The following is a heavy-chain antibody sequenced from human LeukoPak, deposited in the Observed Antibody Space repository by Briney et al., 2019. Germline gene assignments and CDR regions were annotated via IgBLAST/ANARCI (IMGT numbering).Heavy chain of an antibody. V-gene: IGHV4-34*01. D-gene: IGHD6-6*01. Sequence: SETLSLTCAVYGGSFSGYYWSWIRQPPGKGLEWIGEINHSGSTNYNPSLKSRVTISVDTSKNQFSLKLSSVTAADTAVYCCARKGRDSSSSGYFDYWGQGTLVTVSS. CDR3: ARKGRDSSSSGYFDY. J-gene: IGHJ4*02. CDR2: INHSGST. CDR1: GGSFSGYY.